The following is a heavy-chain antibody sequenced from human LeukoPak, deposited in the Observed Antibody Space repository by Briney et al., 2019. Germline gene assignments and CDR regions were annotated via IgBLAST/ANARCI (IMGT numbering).Heavy chain of an antibody. D-gene: IGHD5-18*01. V-gene: IGHV3-23*01. J-gene: IGHJ2*01. CDR1: GFTFSSYA. CDR2: ISGGGGGT. CDR3: ARDTGWYFDL. Sequence: PGGSLRLSCAASGFTFSSYAMSWVRQAPGKGLEWVSAISGGGGGTYYADSVKGRFTISRDNAKNTLYLQMISLRAEDTAVYYCARDTGWYFDLWGRGTLVTVSS.